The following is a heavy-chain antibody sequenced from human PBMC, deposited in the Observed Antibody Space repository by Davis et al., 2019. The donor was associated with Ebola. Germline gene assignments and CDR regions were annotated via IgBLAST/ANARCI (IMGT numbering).Heavy chain of an antibody. CDR3: ARGAPHTDYPYAFDI. V-gene: IGHV3-21*04. CDR2: LSSSYSYI. D-gene: IGHD4-11*01. CDR1: GFTFSSYS. J-gene: IGHJ3*02. Sequence: GESLKISCAASGFTFSSYSMNWVRQAPGKGLERVSSLSSSYSYIYYADSVKGRFTISRDNAKNSLYLQLNSLRAEDTALYHCARGAPHTDYPYAFDIWGQGTKITVSS.